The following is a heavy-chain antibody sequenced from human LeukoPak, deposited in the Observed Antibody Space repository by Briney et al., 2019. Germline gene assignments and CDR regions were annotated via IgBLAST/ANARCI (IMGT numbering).Heavy chain of an antibody. V-gene: IGHV3-23*01. CDR3: AKDQVDYDFWSGYVNDAFDI. CDR1: GFTFSSYA. Sequence: GGSLRLSCAASGFTFSSYAMSWVRQAPWKGLEWVSAISGSGGSTYYADSVQGRFTISRDNSKNTLYLQMNSLRAEDTAVYYCAKDQVDYDFWSGYVNDAFDIWGQGTMVTVSS. CDR2: ISGSGGST. J-gene: IGHJ3*02. D-gene: IGHD3-3*01.